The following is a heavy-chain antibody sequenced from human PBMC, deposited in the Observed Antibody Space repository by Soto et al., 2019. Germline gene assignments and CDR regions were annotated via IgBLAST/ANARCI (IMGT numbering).Heavy chain of an antibody. CDR2: FDPEDGET. D-gene: IGHD6-19*01. Sequence: ASVKVSCKGSGYTLTELSMHWVRQAPGKGLEWMGGFDPEDGETIYAQKFQGRVTMTEDTSTDTAYMELSSLRSEDTAVYYCATAPSHVAIAVAGYNWFDPWGQGTLVTVSS. V-gene: IGHV1-24*01. CDR3: ATAPSHVAIAVAGYNWFDP. CDR1: GYTLTELS. J-gene: IGHJ5*02.